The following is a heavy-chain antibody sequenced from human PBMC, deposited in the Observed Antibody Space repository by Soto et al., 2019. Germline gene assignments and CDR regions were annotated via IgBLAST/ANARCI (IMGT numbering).Heavy chain of an antibody. Sequence: SETLSLTCNVSGGSISRYYWSWIRQPPGKGLEWIGYVHYSGSTKYNPSLKSRVTISVDTSKNQFSLKLTSVTAADTAVYFCARVPAVASTIPSLWFDPWGQGTLVTVSS. D-gene: IGHD6-19*01. J-gene: IGHJ5*02. CDR3: ARVPAVASTIPSLWFDP. V-gene: IGHV4-59*01. CDR2: VHYSGST. CDR1: GGSISRYY.